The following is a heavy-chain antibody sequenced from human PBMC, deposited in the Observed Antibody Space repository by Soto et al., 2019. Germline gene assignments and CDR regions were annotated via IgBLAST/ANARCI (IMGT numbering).Heavy chain of an antibody. Sequence: PGGSLRLSCAASGFTFSSYGMHWVRQAPGKGLEWVAVISYDGSNKYYADSVKGRFTISRDNSKNTLYLQMNSLRAEDTAVYYCAKDFGYCSGGSCYPLNWFDPWGQGTLVTVSS. CDR1: GFTFSSYG. J-gene: IGHJ5*02. CDR2: ISYDGSNK. CDR3: AKDFGYCSGGSCYPLNWFDP. V-gene: IGHV3-30*18. D-gene: IGHD2-15*01.